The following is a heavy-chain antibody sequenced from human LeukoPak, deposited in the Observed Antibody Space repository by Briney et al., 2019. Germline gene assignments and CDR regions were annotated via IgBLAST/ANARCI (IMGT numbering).Heavy chain of an antibody. CDR3: AKSEDLYDSSVYYPAGGEY. Sequence: PGGSLRLSCAASGFTFSSYGMHWVRQAPGKGLEWVAVISYDGSNKYYADSVKGRFTITRDNSKNTLYLQMNSLRAEDTAVYYCAKSEDLYDSSVYYPAGGEYWGQGTLVTVSS. CDR2: ISYDGSNK. J-gene: IGHJ4*02. CDR1: GFTFSSYG. V-gene: IGHV3-30*18. D-gene: IGHD3-22*01.